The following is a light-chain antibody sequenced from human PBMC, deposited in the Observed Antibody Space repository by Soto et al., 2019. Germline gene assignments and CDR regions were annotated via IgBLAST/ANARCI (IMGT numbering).Light chain of an antibody. CDR1: QTISTF. CDR3: QQSYNTLTWT. Sequence: DIQMTQSPSSLSASVGDRVIITCRASQTISTFLNWYQQKPGEAPRVLIYDASTLQTGVPSRFSGSGYGTDFTLTISSLQPEDFASYYCQQSYNTLTWTFGQATKVDIK. J-gene: IGKJ1*01. CDR2: DAS. V-gene: IGKV1-39*01.